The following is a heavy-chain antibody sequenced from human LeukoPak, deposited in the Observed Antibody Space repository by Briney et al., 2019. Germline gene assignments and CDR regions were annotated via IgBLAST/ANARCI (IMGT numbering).Heavy chain of an antibody. CDR2: IYYSGST. Sequence: SETLSLTCTVSGGSISSYYWSWIRQHPGKGLEWIGYIYYSGSTYYNPSLKSRVTISVDTSKNQFSLKLSSVTAADTAVYYCARYSSGWGFDYWGQGTLVTVSS. CDR3: ARYSSGWGFDY. CDR1: GGSISSYY. D-gene: IGHD6-19*01. V-gene: IGHV4-59*06. J-gene: IGHJ4*02.